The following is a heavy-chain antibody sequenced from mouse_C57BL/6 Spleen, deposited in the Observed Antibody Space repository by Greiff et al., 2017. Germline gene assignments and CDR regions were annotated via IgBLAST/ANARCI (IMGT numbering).Heavy chain of an antibody. V-gene: IGHV1-62-2*01. CDR3: ARHHEEGEGYGDYFDY. Sequence: QVQLQQSGAELVKPGASVKLSCKASGYTFTEYTIHWVKQRSGQGLEWIGWFYPGSGSIKYNEKFKDKATLTADKSSSTVYMELSRLTSEDSAVYFCARHHEEGEGYGDYFDYWGQGTTLTVSS. CDR2: FYPGSGSI. D-gene: IGHD2-2*01. CDR1: GYTFTEYT. J-gene: IGHJ2*01.